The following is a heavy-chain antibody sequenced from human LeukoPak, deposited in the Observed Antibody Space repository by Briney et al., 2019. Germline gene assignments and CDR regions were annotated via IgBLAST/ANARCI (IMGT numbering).Heavy chain of an antibody. D-gene: IGHD3-10*01. CDR2: ITSSGDTK. V-gene: IGHV3-48*03. Sequence: GGSLRLSCATSGFTFTTYEMNWVRQAPGKGLEWVSYITSSGDTKTYADPVEGRFTMSRDDAKNSVYLQMNSLRPEDTAVYYCARDIYGDEDFDYWGQGTLVSVSS. CDR1: GFTFTTYE. J-gene: IGHJ4*02. CDR3: ARDIYGDEDFDY.